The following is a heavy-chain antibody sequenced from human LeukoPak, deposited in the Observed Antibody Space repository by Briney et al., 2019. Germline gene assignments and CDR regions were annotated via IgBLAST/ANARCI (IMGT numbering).Heavy chain of an antibody. CDR2: VSYDGSKK. D-gene: IGHD2-21*01. CDR1: GFTFSSYP. V-gene: IGHV3-30*04. Sequence: GGSLRLSCTASGFTFSSYPMHWVRQAPGKGLEWVASVSYDGSKKYYADSVKGRFTISRDNSINTLYLQMSSLSADGTAVYFCARDVLWNPRYYFDNWGQGTLFTVSS. J-gene: IGHJ4*01. CDR3: ARDVLWNPRYYFDN.